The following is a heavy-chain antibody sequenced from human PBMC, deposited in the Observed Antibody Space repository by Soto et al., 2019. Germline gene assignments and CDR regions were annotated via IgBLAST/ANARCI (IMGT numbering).Heavy chain of an antibody. CDR1: AGSVTNSIYY. D-gene: IGHD4-17*01. Sequence: LSLSCTFSAGSVTNSIYYWGWIRQSPGKGLEWIGSVYYRGRSYSKSSVKSRVTISVDTSKSRFSLSLNSVTASDTAVYFCVSQRTTVPTQAYFDYWGPGALVTVSS. CDR3: VSQRTTVPTQAYFDY. V-gene: IGHV4-39*01. CDR2: VYYRGRS. J-gene: IGHJ4*02.